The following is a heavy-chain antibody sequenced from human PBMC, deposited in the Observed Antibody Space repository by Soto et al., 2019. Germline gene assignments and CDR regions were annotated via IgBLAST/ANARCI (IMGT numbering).Heavy chain of an antibody. Sequence: SDTLSLTCALSGGSISSGGYSLSWIRQPPGKGPEWIGYIYHSGSTYYNPSLKSRVTIAVDRSKNQFSLKLSSVTAADTAVYYCARGGGPAARRRRYYYGRDVWGRGTTVAVSS. D-gene: IGHD2-2*01. CDR1: GGSISSGGYS. CDR3: ARGGGPAARRRRYYYGRDV. J-gene: IGHJ6*02. V-gene: IGHV4-30-2*01. CDR2: IYHSGST.